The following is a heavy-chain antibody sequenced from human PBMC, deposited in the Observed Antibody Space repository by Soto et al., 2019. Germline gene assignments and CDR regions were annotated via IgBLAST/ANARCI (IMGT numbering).Heavy chain of an antibody. Sequence: ASVKVSCKASGYTFGNNDISWVRQATGQGLEWMGWMNPNSGNTGYAQKFQGRVTMTRNTSMTTAYLELSSLRSDDTAIYYCARMATSGTLNWFDPLGQGTLVTVSS. V-gene: IGHV1-8*01. J-gene: IGHJ5*02. CDR3: ARMATSGTLNWFDP. CDR1: GYTFGNND. CDR2: MNPNSGNT.